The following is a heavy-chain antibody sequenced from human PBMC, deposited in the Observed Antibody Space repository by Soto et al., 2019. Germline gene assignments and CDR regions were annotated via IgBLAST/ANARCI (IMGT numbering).Heavy chain of an antibody. CDR1: GGTFSSYA. V-gene: IGHV1-69*01. CDR2: IIPIFGTA. CDR3: ARLGYCSGGSCSVEYFQH. J-gene: IGHJ1*01. D-gene: IGHD2-15*01. Sequence: QVQLVQSGAEVQKPGSSVKVSCKASGGTFSSYAISWVRQAPGQGLEWMGGIIPIFGTANYAQKFQGRVTITADESTSTAYMELSSLRSEDTAVYYCARLGYCSGGSCSVEYFQHWGQGTLVTVSS.